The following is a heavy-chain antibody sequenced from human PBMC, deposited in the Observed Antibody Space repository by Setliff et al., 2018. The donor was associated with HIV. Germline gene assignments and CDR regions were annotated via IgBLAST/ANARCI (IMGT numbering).Heavy chain of an antibody. CDR2: IYYSGST. D-gene: IGHD1-1*01. V-gene: IGHV4-59*08. Sequence: SETLSLTCAVYGGSFSAYYWSWIRQPPGKGLEWIGYIYYSGSTTYNPSLKSRVTISVDTSKNQFSLKLSSVTAADTAVYYCARHAPRNHDLAGVFYPYYMDVWGKGTTVTVSS. J-gene: IGHJ6*03. CDR3: ARHAPRNHDLAGVFYPYYMDV. CDR1: GGSFSAYY.